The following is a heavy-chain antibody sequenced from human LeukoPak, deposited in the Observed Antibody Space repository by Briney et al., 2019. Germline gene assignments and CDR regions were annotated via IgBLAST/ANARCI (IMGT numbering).Heavy chain of an antibody. Sequence: SETLSLSCVVSGYSISSGYYWGWIRQPPGKGLEWIGSIYHSGSTYYNPSLKSRVTISVDTPKNQFSLKLNSVTAADTAVYYCARLTYYYASGSYYLDAFDIWGQGTMVTVSS. D-gene: IGHD3-10*01. CDR2: IYHSGST. CDR1: GYSISSGYY. J-gene: IGHJ3*02. CDR3: ARLTYYYASGSYYLDAFDI. V-gene: IGHV4-38-2*01.